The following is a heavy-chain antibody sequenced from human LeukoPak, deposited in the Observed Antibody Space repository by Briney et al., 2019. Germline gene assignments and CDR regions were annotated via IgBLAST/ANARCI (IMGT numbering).Heavy chain of an antibody. Sequence: GGSLRLSCAASGFTFSSYGMHWVRQAPGKGLEWVAVIWYDGSNKYYADSVKGRFTISRDNSKNTLYLQMNSLRAEDTAVYYCARDGPPGLDGMDVWGQGTTVTVS. V-gene: IGHV3-33*01. CDR3: ARDGPPGLDGMDV. D-gene: IGHD3-9*01. CDR2: IWYDGSNK. CDR1: GFTFSSYG. J-gene: IGHJ6*02.